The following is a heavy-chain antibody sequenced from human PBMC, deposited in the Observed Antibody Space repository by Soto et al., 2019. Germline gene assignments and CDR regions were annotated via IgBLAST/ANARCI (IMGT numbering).Heavy chain of an antibody. CDR2: IYYSGST. D-gene: IGHD3-3*01. CDR3: ARDRPHAHTIFGVVSGRGSGMDV. CDR1: GGSISSGDYY. Sequence: SETLSLTCTVSGGSISSGDYYWSWIRQPPGKGLEWIGYIYYSGSTYYNPSLKSRVTISVDTSKNQFSLKLSSVTAADTAVYYCARDRPHAHTIFGVVSGRGSGMDVWGQGTTVTVSS. V-gene: IGHV4-30-4*01. J-gene: IGHJ6*02.